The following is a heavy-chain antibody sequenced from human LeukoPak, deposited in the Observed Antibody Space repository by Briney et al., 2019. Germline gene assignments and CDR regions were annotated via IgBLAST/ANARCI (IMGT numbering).Heavy chain of an antibody. CDR3: ARDHNWNYVADYYYYMDV. V-gene: IGHV6-1*01. Sequence: LSQTLSLTCAISGDCVSSNSAAWNWIRQSPSRGLEWLGRTYYRSKWYNDYAVSVKSRITINPDTSKNQFSLQLNSVTPEDTAVYYCARDHNWNYVADYYYYMDVWGKGTTVTVSS. J-gene: IGHJ6*03. D-gene: IGHD1-7*01. CDR1: GDCVSSNSAA. CDR2: TYYRSKWYN.